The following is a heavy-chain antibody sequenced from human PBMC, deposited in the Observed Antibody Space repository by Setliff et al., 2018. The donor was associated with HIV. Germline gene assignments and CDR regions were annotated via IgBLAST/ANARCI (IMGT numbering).Heavy chain of an antibody. CDR2: VYHSGTT. D-gene: IGHD3-3*01. CDR3: MRGRSITIFGVAYFNF. J-gene: IGHJ4*02. V-gene: IGHV4-39*07. CDR1: GGSISSDSYY. Sequence: SETLSLTCTVSGGSISSDSYYWGWIRQPPGKGLEWIGSVYHSGTTYYNPSLKSRVTISVDMSNNQFSLKVTSVTAADTAVYYCMRGRSITIFGVAYFNFWGQGTQVTVSS.